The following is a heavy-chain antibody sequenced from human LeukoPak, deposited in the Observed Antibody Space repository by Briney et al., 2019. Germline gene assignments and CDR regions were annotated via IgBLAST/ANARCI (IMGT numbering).Heavy chain of an antibody. Sequence: GGSLRLSCAASGFTFDDYAMHWVRQAPGKGLEWVSGISWNSGSMDYADSVKGRFTISRDNSKNTLYLQMNSLRAEDTAVYYCAKVKIVGATSDDYFDYWGQGTLVTVSS. CDR1: GFTFDDYA. D-gene: IGHD1-26*01. CDR3: AKVKIVGATSDDYFDY. V-gene: IGHV3-9*01. J-gene: IGHJ4*02. CDR2: ISWNSGSM.